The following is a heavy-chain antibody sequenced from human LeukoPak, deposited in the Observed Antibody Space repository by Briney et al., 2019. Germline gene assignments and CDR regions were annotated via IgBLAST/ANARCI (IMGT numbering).Heavy chain of an antibody. D-gene: IGHD1-26*01. J-gene: IGHJ4*02. V-gene: IGHV3-64*01. CDR1: GFTFSSHG. Sequence: GGSLRLSCAASGFTFSSHGMNWVRQAPGKGLEYLSGISSDGGSAYYANSVKGRFTISRDNSKNTLYLQMGSLRIDDMGVYFCARQYSGSYYEAFDSWGQGTLVTVSP. CDR2: ISSDGGSA. CDR3: ARQYSGSYYEAFDS.